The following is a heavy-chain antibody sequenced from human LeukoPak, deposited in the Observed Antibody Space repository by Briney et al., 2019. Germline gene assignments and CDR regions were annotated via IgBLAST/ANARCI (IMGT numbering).Heavy chain of an antibody. V-gene: IGHV5-51*01. CDR2: IYPGDSDT. CDR1: GYSFTSYW. CDR3: ARHWNSDCSSTSCYSAYYYYYMDV. J-gene: IGHJ6*03. Sequence: GESLKISCKGSGYSFTSYWIGWVRQMPGKGLEWMGIIYPGDSDTRYSPSFQGQVTISADKSISTAYLQWSSLKASDTVMYYCARHWNSDCSSTSCYSAYYYYYMDVWGKGTTVTVSS. D-gene: IGHD2-2*01.